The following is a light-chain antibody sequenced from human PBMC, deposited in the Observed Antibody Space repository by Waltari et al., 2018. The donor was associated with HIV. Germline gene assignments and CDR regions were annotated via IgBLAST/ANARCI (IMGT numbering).Light chain of an antibody. Sequence: EIVLTQSPGTLSLSPGERATLSCRASQSVSSSYLAWYQQKPGQAPRLLIYGASSRATGIPDRFSGSGSGTDFTLTISRLEPEDFAVYYCQQYGYRTFGQGTKVEIK. J-gene: IGKJ1*01. CDR2: GAS. CDR1: QSVSSSY. CDR3: QQYGYRT. V-gene: IGKV3-20*01.